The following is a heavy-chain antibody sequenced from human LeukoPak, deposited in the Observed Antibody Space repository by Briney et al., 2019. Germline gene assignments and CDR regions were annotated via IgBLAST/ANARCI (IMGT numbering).Heavy chain of an antibody. CDR2: ISAYNGNT. V-gene: IGHV1-18*01. Sequence: ASVKVSCKASGYTFTSYGISWVRQAPGQGLEWMGWISAYNGNTNYAQKLQGRVTMTTDTSTSTAYMELRSLRSDDTAVYYCARDSSTYYDFWSGYYTAPYNWLDPWGQGTLVTVSS. D-gene: IGHD3-3*01. J-gene: IGHJ5*02. CDR1: GYTFTSYG. CDR3: ARDSSTYYDFWSGYYTAPYNWLDP.